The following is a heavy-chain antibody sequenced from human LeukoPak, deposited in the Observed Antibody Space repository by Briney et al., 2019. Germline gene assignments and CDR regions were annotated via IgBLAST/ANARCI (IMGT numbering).Heavy chain of an antibody. D-gene: IGHD6-19*01. J-gene: IGHJ5*01. CDR1: GFTFSSYA. CDR3: AKLGYSSGWFDY. CDR2: ISGSGGST. V-gene: IGHV3-23*01. Sequence: GGSLRLSCAASGFTFSSYAMSWVRQAPGKALEWVSAISGSGGSTYYADSVKGRFAISRDNSKNTLYLQMNSLRAEDTAVYYCAKLGYSSGWFDYWGQGTLVTVSS.